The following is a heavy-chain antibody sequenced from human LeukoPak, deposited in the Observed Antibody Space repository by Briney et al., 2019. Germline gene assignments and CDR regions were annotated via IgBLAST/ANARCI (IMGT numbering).Heavy chain of an antibody. J-gene: IGHJ4*02. CDR3: AKDIVPQGMATITFFDY. D-gene: IGHD5-24*01. CDR1: GFTFSSYW. Sequence: GGSLRLSCAASGFTFSSYWMHWVRQAPGKGLVWVSRINTDGSSTSYADSVKGRFTISRDNAKNSLYLQMNSLRAEDTALYYCAKDIVPQGMATITFFDYWGQGTLVTVSS. V-gene: IGHV3-74*01. CDR2: INTDGSST.